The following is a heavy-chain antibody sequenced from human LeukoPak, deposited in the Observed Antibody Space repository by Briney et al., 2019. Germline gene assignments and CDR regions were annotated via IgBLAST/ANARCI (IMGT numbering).Heavy chain of an antibody. D-gene: IGHD6-19*01. CDR1: GGPVSSYY. CDR3: ARGYSSGWNGRVAFDP. CDR2: FYHSGGT. J-gene: IGHJ5*02. Sequence: SETLSLTCSVSGGPVSSYYWNWIRQPPGKGLEWIGFFYHSGGTHYNPSLKSRVTISLDTSKSQVSLNLNSVTAADTAVYYCARGYSSGWNGRVAFDPWGQGTLVTVSS. V-gene: IGHV4-59*02.